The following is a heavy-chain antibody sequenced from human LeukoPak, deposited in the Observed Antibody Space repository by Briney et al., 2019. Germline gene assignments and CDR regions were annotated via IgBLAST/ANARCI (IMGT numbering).Heavy chain of an antibody. D-gene: IGHD2-21*02. CDR2: INHSGST. V-gene: IGHV4-34*01. J-gene: IGHJ4*02. CDR1: GGSFSGYY. Sequence: PSETLSLTCAVYGGSFSGYYWSWIRQPPGKGLEWIGEINHSGSTNYNPSLKSRVTISVDTSKNQFSLKLSSVTAADTAVYYCARASPDYCGGDCYSPFDYWGQGTLVTVSS. CDR3: ARASPDYCGGDCYSPFDY.